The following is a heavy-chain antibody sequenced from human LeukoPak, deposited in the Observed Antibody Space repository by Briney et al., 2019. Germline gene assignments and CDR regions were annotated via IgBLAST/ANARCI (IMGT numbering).Heavy chain of an antibody. CDR1: GFTFSSYA. CDR2: ISGSGGST. CDR3: AKKISRITMVRGVISLDY. D-gene: IGHD3-10*01. Sequence: GGSLRLSCAASGFTFSSYAMSWVRQAPGKGLEWVSAISGSGGSTYYADSVKGRFTISRDNSKNTLYLQMNSLRAEDTAVYYCAKKISRITMVRGVISLDYWGQGTLVTVSS. V-gene: IGHV3-23*01. J-gene: IGHJ4*02.